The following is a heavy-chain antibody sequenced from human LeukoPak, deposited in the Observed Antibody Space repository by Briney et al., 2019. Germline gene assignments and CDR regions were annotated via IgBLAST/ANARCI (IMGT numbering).Heavy chain of an antibody. CDR1: GYSISSGYY. CDR2: IYHSGTA. V-gene: IGHV4-38-2*02. Sequence: SETLSLTCAVSGYSISSGYYWAWIRQSPGKGLECIGSIYHSGTAYYNPSLKSRVTISVDTSKDQFSLKLRSVTAADTAVYFCARERYYGSGGLFDYWGQGTLVTVSS. D-gene: IGHD3-10*01. CDR3: ARERYYGSGGLFDY. J-gene: IGHJ4*02.